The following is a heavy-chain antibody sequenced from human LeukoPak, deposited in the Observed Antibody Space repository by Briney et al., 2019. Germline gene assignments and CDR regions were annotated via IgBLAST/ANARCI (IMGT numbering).Heavy chain of an antibody. D-gene: IGHD1-1*01. CDR1: GFTFSSYA. V-gene: IGHV3-23*01. J-gene: IGHJ4*02. CDR3: ARLGVGNLIHHFDY. CDR2: ISSSGVST. Sequence: GGSLRLSCAASGFTFSSYAMSWVRQVPGRGLEWVLSISSSGVSTYYADSVKGRFTISRDNSKNTLYLQMSSLRAEDTAVYYCARLGVGNLIHHFDYWGQGTLVTVSS.